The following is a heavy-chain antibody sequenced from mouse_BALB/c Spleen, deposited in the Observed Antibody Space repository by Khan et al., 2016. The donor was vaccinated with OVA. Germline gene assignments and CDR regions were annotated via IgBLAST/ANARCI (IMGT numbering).Heavy chain of an antibody. Sequence: VQLKQSGPELVKPGASVKMSCKASGYTFTSYVMHWVKQKPGLGLEWIGYIYPFNDDTKYNEKFKDKATLTSDKSSSTAYMQLSSLTSEDSAVYFCGRWGGNYPSYAMDYWGRGTSFTVSS. CDR2: IYPFNDDT. CDR1: GYTFTSYV. J-gene: IGHJ4*01. V-gene: IGHV1S136*01. CDR3: GRWGGNYPSYAMDY. D-gene: IGHD2-1*01.